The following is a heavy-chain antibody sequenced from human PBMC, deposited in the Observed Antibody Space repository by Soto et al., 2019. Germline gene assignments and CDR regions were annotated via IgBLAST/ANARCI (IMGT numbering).Heavy chain of an antibody. J-gene: IGHJ5*02. CDR3: ARDASSGWDNWFDP. CDR2: INAGNGNT. CDR1: GYTFTSYA. V-gene: IGHV1-3*05. Sequence: QVQLVQSGAEEKKPGASVKVSCKASGYTFTSYAMHWVRQAPGQRLEWMGWINAGNGNTKYSQKFQGRVTITRDTSASTAYMELSSLRSEDTAVYYCARDASSGWDNWFDPWGQGTLVTVSS. D-gene: IGHD6-19*01.